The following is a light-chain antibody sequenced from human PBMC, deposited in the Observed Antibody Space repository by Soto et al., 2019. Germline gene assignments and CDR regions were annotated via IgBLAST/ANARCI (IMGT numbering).Light chain of an antibody. V-gene: IGKV3-20*01. CDR2: GAS. CDR3: QQYGSSPALT. J-gene: IGKJ4*01. Sequence: EIVLTQSPGTLSLSPGERVTLSCRASQSVSSSYLAWYQQKPGQAPRLLIYGASSRATGIPDRFSGSGSGTDFTLTISRLEPDDFAVYYCQQYGSSPALTFGGGTKVEIK. CDR1: QSVSSSY.